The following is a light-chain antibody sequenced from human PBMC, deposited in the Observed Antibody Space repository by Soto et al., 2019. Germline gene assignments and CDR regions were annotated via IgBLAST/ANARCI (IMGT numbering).Light chain of an antibody. J-gene: IGKJ2*01. CDR2: GAS. CDR1: QSVSSN. CDR3: QQCNDWPHT. V-gene: IGKV3-15*01. Sequence: EIVMTQSPATLSVSPGERATLSCRASQSVSSNLAWYQQKPGQAPRLLIYGASTRATGIPARFSGRGSGTEFTLTISSLQSEDCAVYYCQQCNDWPHTFGQGTKREIK.